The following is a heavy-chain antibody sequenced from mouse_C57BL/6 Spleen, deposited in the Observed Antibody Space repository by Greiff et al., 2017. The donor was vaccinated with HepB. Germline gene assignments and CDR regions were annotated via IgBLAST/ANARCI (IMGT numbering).Heavy chain of an antibody. Sequence: EVQLVESGPELVKPGASVKISCKASGYSFTDYNMNWVKQSNGKSLEWIGVINPNYGTTSYNQKFKGKATLTVDKSSSTAYMQLNSLTSEVSAVYYCAISYMVTPGAYWGQGTLVTVSA. J-gene: IGHJ3*01. D-gene: IGHD2-2*01. CDR3: AISYMVTPGAY. CDR1: GYSFTDYN. V-gene: IGHV1-39*01. CDR2: INPNYGTT.